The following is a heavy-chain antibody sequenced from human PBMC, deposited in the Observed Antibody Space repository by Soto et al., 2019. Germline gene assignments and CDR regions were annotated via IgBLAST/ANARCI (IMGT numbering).Heavy chain of an antibody. D-gene: IGHD3-10*01. Sequence: SETLSLTCTVSGGSITSYYWSCIRQPSGKGLEWIGRIYTSGSTNYNPSLKSRVTMSVDTSKNQFSLKLSSVTAADTAVYYCARDLKFGQADYWGQGTQVTVSS. J-gene: IGHJ4*02. CDR3: ARDLKFGQADY. CDR1: GGSITSYY. V-gene: IGHV4-4*07. CDR2: IYTSGST.